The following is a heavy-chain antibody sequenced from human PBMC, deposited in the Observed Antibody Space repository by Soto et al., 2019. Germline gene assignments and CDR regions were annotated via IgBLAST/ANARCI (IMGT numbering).Heavy chain of an antibody. CDR2: ISTSSSNI. CDR1: GFSFSYYG. V-gene: IGHV3-48*01. CDR3: ARETSTGNYYMDV. J-gene: IGHJ6*03. Sequence: EVQLVGSGGGLVQPGGSLRLSCAASGFSFSYYGMSWVRQAPGKGLEWVSYISTSSSNIYYADSVKGRFTISRDNAKNSLSLQMNSLRAADTAVYYCARETSTGNYYMDVWGKGTTVTVSS. D-gene: IGHD2-2*01.